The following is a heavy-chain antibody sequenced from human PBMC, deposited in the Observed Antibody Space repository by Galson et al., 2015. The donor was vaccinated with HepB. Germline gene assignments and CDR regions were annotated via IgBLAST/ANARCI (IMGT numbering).Heavy chain of an antibody. V-gene: IGHV3-30*18. Sequence: SLRLSCAASGFTFSSYGMHWVRQAPGKGLEWVAVISYDGSNKYYADSVKGRFTISRDNSKNTLYLQMNSLRAEDTAVYYCAKTGGDFDPYYGMDVWGQGTTVTVSS. J-gene: IGHJ6*02. D-gene: IGHD3-9*01. CDR1: GFTFSSYG. CDR3: AKTGGDFDPYYGMDV. CDR2: ISYDGSNK.